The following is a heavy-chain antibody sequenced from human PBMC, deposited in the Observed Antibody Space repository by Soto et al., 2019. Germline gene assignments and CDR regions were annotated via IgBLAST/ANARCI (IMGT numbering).Heavy chain of an antibody. CDR2: IKSKTDGGTT. Sequence: LRLSCAASGFTFSNAWMSWVRQAPGKGLEWVGRIKSKTDGGTTDYAAPVKGRFTISRDDSKNTLYLQMNSLKTEDTAVYYCTTPGEWLRWGGFDYWGQGTLVTVSS. V-gene: IGHV3-15*01. J-gene: IGHJ4*02. CDR1: GFTFSNAW. CDR3: TTPGEWLRWGGFDY. D-gene: IGHD5-12*01.